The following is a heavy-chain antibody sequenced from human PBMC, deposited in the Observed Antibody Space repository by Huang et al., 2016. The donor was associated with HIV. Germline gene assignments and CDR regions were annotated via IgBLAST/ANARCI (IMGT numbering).Heavy chain of an antibody. V-gene: IGHV3-30-3*01. CDR2: ISNDGTTT. CDR1: GFSFSNYA. CDR3: TREYTVAGAFDI. Sequence: SCAASGFSFSNYAMHWVRQAPGKRREWVTFISNDGTTTYYANSVKGRFTISRDNFKNTLYLQMNRLRGDDTAVYYCTREYTVAGAFDIWGQGTMVTVSS. D-gene: IGHD5-12*01. J-gene: IGHJ3*02.